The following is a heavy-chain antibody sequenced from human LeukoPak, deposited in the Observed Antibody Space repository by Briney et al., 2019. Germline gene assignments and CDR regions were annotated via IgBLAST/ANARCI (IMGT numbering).Heavy chain of an antibody. CDR3: ARVPDYYDSSGYYDY. CDR1: GYSFTSYW. CDR2: IYPGDSDT. V-gene: IGHV5-51*01. Sequence: GESLKISCKGSGYSFTSYWIGWVRQMPGKGLEWMGIIYPGDSDTRYSPSFQGQVTISADKSISTAYLQWSSLKASDTARCYCARVPDYYDSSGYYDYWGQGTLVTVSS. D-gene: IGHD3-22*01. J-gene: IGHJ4*02.